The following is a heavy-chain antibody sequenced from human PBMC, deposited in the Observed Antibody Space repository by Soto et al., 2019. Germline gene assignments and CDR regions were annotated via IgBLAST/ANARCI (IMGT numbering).Heavy chain of an antibody. D-gene: IGHD1-26*01. V-gene: IGHV3-30-3*01. CDR2: ISYDGSRK. CDR3: ARGDREDIEEVVGVRPGEYSMDV. J-gene: IGHJ6*02. CDR1: EFTFRIFA. Sequence: QVHLVESGGGVVQPGSSLRLSCAASEFTFRIFAMHWLRQSPGKGLEWVAVISYDGSRKADSVKGRFTVSRDNSWNTLYVQMNSLRAEDTAIYYCARGDREDIEEVVGVRPGEYSMDVWGQGSTVTVSS.